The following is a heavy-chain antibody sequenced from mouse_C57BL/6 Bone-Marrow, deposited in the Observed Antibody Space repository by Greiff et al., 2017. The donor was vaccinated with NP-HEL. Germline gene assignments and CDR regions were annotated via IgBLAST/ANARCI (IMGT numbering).Heavy chain of an antibody. CDR2: IYPRSGNT. Sequence: QVQLQQSGAELARPGASVKLSCKASGYTFTSYGISWVKQRTGQGLEWIGEIYPRSGNTYYNEKFKGKATLTADKSSSTAYMEIRSLTSEDSAVYFCANYYGSSYGYFDVWGTGTTVTVSS. D-gene: IGHD1-1*01. V-gene: IGHV1-81*01. CDR1: GYTFTSYG. CDR3: ANYYGSSYGYFDV. J-gene: IGHJ1*03.